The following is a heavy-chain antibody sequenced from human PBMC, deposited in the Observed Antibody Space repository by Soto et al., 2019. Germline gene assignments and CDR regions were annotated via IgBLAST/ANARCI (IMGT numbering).Heavy chain of an antibody. CDR2: IKQDGSEK. D-gene: IGHD3-3*01. Sequence: GGSLRLSCAASGFTSSSYWMSWVRQAPGKGLEWVANIKQDGSEKYYVDSVKGRFTISRDNAKNSLYLQMNSLRAEDTAVYYCARVGLRFLEWLLSPGYFDYWGQGTLVTVSS. CDR3: ARVGLRFLEWLLSPGYFDY. V-gene: IGHV3-7*03. CDR1: GFTSSSYW. J-gene: IGHJ4*02.